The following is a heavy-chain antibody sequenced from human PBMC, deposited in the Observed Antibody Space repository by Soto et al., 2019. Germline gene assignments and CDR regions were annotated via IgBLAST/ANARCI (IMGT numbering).Heavy chain of an antibody. CDR1: GFIFSSYW. D-gene: IGHD3-16*02. Sequence: GGSLRLSCAASGFIFSSYWMSWVRQAPGKGLEWVANIKHDGSEKYYVDSVKGRFTISRDNAKNSLYLQMNSLRAEDMAVYYCARPPGRVFGGVIAGKWGPGTPVNVSS. CDR2: IKHDGSEK. V-gene: IGHV3-7*01. J-gene: IGHJ1*01. CDR3: ARPPGRVFGGVIAGK.